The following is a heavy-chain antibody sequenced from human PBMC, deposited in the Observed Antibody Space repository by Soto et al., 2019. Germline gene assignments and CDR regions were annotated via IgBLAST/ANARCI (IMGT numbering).Heavy chain of an antibody. J-gene: IGHJ5*02. CDR3: ARGVVLRWFDP. V-gene: IGHV4-39*01. CDR1: GGSISSSSYY. Sequence: QLQLQESGPGLVKPSETLSLTCTVSGGSISSSSYYWGWIRQPPGKGREWIGSIYYSRSTYYNPSLKSRVNTSVDTSKNQCSLKMSSVTGADTAVYPCARGVVLRWFDPWGQGTLVTVSS. D-gene: IGHD2-15*01. CDR2: IYYSRST.